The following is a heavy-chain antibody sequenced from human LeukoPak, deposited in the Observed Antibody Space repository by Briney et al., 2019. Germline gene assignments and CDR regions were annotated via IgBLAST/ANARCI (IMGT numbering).Heavy chain of an antibody. D-gene: IGHD6-13*01. J-gene: IGHJ2*01. CDR3: ARVTAAAGCYWYFDL. CDR1: GGSISSYY. CDR2: IYYSGST. Sequence: SETLSLTCTVSGGSISSYYWSWIRQPPGKGLEWIGYIYYSGSTNYNPSLKSRVTISVDTSKNQFSLKLSSVTAADTAVYYCARVTAAAGCYWYFDLWGRGTLVTVSS. V-gene: IGHV4-59*01.